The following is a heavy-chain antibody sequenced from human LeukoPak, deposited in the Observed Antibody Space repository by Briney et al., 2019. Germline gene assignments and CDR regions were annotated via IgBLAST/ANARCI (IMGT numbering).Heavy chain of an antibody. CDR2: MNPKSGGT. D-gene: IGHD3-3*01. CDR1: GYTFTGYY. CDR3: AIWSSDYYYYYMDV. J-gene: IGHJ6*03. V-gene: IGHV1-2*02. Sequence: ASVKVSCKASGYTFTGYYVHWVRQAPGQGLEWMGWMNPKSGGTNYAQKFQGRVTMTRNTSISTAYMELSSLRSEDTAVYYCAIWSSDYYYYYMDVWGKGTTVTISS.